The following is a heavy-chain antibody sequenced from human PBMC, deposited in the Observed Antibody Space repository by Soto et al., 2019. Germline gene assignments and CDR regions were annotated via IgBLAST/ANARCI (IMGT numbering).Heavy chain of an antibody. D-gene: IGHD1-26*01. J-gene: IGHJ4*02. CDR1: GFNFSVSS. CDR2: IRSKAKDYAT. V-gene: IGHV3-73*01. CDR3: AIEGAGFGQ. Sequence: EVQLVESGGGLVQPGGSVQLSCAASGFNFSVSSMHWVRQASGKGLEWVGRIRSKAKDYATAYAESVKGRFAISRDDLKNTIYLQMSSLRTEDTAMYYCAIEGAGFGQWGQGTLVTVSS.